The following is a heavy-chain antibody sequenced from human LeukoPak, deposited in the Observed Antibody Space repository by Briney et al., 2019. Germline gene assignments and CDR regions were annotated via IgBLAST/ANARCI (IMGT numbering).Heavy chain of an antibody. V-gene: IGHV3-74*01. CDR3: ARGWYGPDS. D-gene: IGHD2-15*01. J-gene: IGHJ5*01. CDR2: ISRDETST. Sequence: GVSLRLSCAASGVTFSSHSMHWVRQAPGKGLVWVSGISRDETSTNYADAVKGRFTISRDNAKNTLYLQMNSLRVEDTAVYSCARGWYGPDSCGQGTLVTVLS. CDR1: GVTFSSHS.